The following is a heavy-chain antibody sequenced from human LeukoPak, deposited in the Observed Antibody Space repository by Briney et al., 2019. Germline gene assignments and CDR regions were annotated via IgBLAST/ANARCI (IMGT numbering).Heavy chain of an antibody. Sequence: PGGSLRLSCEASGFTFSSFGMHWVRQAPGKGLEWVAFIRRDGDVIYYADSVKGRFTISRDNSRNMVYLQLNSLRPEDTAVYYCARDGTYYDSSGYYYIDAFDIWGQGTMVTVSS. D-gene: IGHD3-22*01. CDR3: ARDGTYYDSSGYYYIDAFDI. CDR1: GFTFSSFG. CDR2: IRRDGDVI. J-gene: IGHJ3*02. V-gene: IGHV3-30*02.